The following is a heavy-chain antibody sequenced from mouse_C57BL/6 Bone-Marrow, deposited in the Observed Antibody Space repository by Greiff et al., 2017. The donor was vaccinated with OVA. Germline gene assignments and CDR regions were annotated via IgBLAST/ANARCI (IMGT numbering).Heavy chain of an antibody. Sequence: QVQLQQPGAELVKPGASVKLSCKASGYTFTSYWMQWVKQRPGQGLEWIGEIDPSDSYTNYNQKFKGKATLTVDTSSSTAYMQRSSLTSEDSAVYYCARSIYYDYDGPLYYAMDYWGQGTSVTVSS. CDR2: IDPSDSYT. CDR3: ARSIYYDYDGPLYYAMDY. CDR1: GYTFTSYW. D-gene: IGHD2-4*01. J-gene: IGHJ4*01. V-gene: IGHV1-50*01.